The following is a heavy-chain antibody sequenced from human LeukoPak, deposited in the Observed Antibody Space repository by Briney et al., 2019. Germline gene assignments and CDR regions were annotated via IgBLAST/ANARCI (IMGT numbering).Heavy chain of an antibody. D-gene: IGHD2-2*01. CDR2: IIPIFGTA. V-gene: IGHV1-69*05. J-gene: IGHJ4*02. CDR3: ASLGGGGYCSSTSCLRLGGDC. Sequence: SVKVSCKASGGTFSSYAISWVRQAPGQGLEWMGRIIPIFGTANYAQKFQGRVTITTDESTSTAYMELSSLRSEDTAVYYCASLGGGGYCSSTSCLRLGGDCWGQGTLVTVSS. CDR1: GGTFSSYA.